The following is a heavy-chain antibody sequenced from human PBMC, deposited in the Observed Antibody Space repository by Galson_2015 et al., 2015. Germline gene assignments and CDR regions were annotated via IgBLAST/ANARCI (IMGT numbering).Heavy chain of an antibody. D-gene: IGHD2-15*01. CDR2: IRSKTNGGSA. Sequence: LRLSCAASGFTFGNAWMTWVRQAPGKGLEWIGRIRSKTNGGSADYAAPVKGRFTISRDDSKNTLYLQMTSLKTEDTAVYYCTTEPPAYGSGGRCHSEGFDPWGQGTLVTVSS. CDR1: GFTFGNAW. V-gene: IGHV3-15*01. CDR3: TTEPPAYGSGGRCHSEGFDP. J-gene: IGHJ5*02.